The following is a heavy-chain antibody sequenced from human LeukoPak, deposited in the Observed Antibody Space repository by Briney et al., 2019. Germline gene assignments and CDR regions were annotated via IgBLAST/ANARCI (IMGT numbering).Heavy chain of an antibody. V-gene: IGHV4-61*02. CDR2: IYTSGST. CDR1: GGSISSGSYY. Sequence: SETLSLTCTVSGGSISSGSYYWSWIRQPAGKGLEWIGRIYTSGSTNYNPSLKSRVTISVDTSKNQFPLKLSSVTAADTAVYYCARVEGYSSSWYVPGWFDPWGQGTLVTVSS. J-gene: IGHJ5*02. CDR3: ARVEGYSSSWYVPGWFDP. D-gene: IGHD6-13*01.